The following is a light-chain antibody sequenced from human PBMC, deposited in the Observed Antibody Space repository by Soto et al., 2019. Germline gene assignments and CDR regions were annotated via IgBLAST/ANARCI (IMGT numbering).Light chain of an antibody. CDR3: QSYDSSLYGYV. CDR1: SSNIGAGYD. CDR2: ANS. Sequence: QSALTQPPSVSGAPGQRVTISCTGSSSNIGAGYDVHWYQQLPGTAPKLLIYANSNRPSGVPGRFSGSKSGTAASLAITGLQAEDESDYYCQSYDSSLYGYVFGTGTQLTVL. V-gene: IGLV1-40*01. J-gene: IGLJ1*01.